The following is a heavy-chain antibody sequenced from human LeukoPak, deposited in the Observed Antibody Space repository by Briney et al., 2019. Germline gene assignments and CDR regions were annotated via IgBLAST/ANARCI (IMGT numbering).Heavy chain of an antibody. J-gene: IGHJ4*02. V-gene: IGHV4-39*01. D-gene: IGHD3-10*01. CDR1: GGSISSSSYF. CDR2: IYYSGGT. Sequence: SETLSLTCTVSGGSISSSSYFWGWIRQPPGKGLECIGNIYYSGGTSYNPSLKSRVTISVDTSKNQFSVKLSSVAAADTAIYYCARYYYGSVKQPYWGQGTLVTVSS. CDR3: ARYYYGSVKQPY.